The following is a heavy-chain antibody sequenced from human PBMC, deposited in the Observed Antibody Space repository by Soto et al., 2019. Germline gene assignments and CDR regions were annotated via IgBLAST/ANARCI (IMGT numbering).Heavy chain of an antibody. Sequence: ASVKVSCKVSGYTLTELSMHWVRQAPGKGLEWMGGFDPEDGETIYAQKFQGRVTMTEDTSTDTAYMELSSLRSEDTAVYYCAIRKRVQLERGAFDIWGQGTMVTVSS. CDR3: AIRKRVQLERGAFDI. CDR2: FDPEDGET. J-gene: IGHJ3*02. V-gene: IGHV1-24*01. D-gene: IGHD1-1*01. CDR1: GYTLTELS.